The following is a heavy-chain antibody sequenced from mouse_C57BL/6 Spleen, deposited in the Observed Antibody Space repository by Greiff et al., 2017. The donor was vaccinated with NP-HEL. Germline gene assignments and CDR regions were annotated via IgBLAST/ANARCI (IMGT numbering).Heavy chain of an antibody. D-gene: IGHD2-4*01. CDR3: ARSDDYDY. CDR1: GYTFTSYW. J-gene: IGHJ2*01. CDR2: INPSSGYT. Sequence: QVQLQQSGAELAKPGASVKLSCKASGYTFTSYWMHWVKQRPGQGLEWIGYINPSSGYTKYNQKFKDKATVTADKSSSTAYMQLSSQTYEDAAVYYCARSDDYDYWGQGTTLTVSS. V-gene: IGHV1-7*01.